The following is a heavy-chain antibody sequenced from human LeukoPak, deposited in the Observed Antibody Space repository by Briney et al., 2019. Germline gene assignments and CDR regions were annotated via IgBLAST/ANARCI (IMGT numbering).Heavy chain of an antibody. Sequence: GASVKVSCKLSGYTLTELSMHWVRHAPGKGLEWMGGFDPEDGETIYAQKFQGRVTMTEDTSTDTAYMELSSLRSEDTALYYCATDFSRGYYDSSGSPRDWGQGTLVTVSS. CDR2: FDPEDGET. V-gene: IGHV1-24*01. CDR1: GYTLTELS. CDR3: ATDFSRGYYDSSGSPRD. D-gene: IGHD3-22*01. J-gene: IGHJ4*02.